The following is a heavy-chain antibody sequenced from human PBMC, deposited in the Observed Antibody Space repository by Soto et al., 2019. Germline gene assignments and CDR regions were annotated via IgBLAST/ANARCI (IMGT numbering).Heavy chain of an antibody. V-gene: IGHV4-34*01. CDR3: ATRITVFGLLIPPFDP. J-gene: IGHJ5*02. CDR2: INHTGGT. CDR1: GGSVNGYY. Sequence: PSETLSLTCAVYGGSVNGYYWNWIRQPPGKGLEWIGGINHTGGTHYNPSLKSRVTMSVDTSKNQFSLRLSSVTAADTAIYYCATRITVFGLLIPPFDPWGQGTQVTLSS. D-gene: IGHD3-3*01.